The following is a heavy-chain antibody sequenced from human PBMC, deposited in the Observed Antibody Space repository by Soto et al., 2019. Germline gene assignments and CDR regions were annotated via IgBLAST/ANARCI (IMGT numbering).Heavy chain of an antibody. D-gene: IGHD3-16*01. CDR1: GGSISSGGYY. CDR2: IYYSGST. CDR3: ARNEVYGVAGYAY. Sequence: SETLSLTCTVSGGSISSGGYYWNWIRQDPGKGLEWIGSIYYSGSTYYNPSLKSRVTISVDTSKNQFSLKLSSVTAADTAVYYCARNEVYGVAGYAYWGQGTLLTVSS. J-gene: IGHJ4*02. V-gene: IGHV4-39*01.